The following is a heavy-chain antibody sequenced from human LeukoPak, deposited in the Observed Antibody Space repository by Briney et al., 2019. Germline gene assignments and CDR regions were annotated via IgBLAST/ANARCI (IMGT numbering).Heavy chain of an antibody. CDR2: ISYDGNDK. CDR1: GFTFSKYG. CDR3: AKDAIIVATIREIDS. Sequence: GRSLRLSCAASGFTFSKYGVYWVRQAPGKGLEWVTFISYDGNDKYYGDSVKGRFTISRDNSKNTLYLQMNSLRPEDTAVYYCAKDAIIVATIREIDSWGQGTLVTVSS. J-gene: IGHJ4*02. D-gene: IGHD5-12*01. V-gene: IGHV3-30*18.